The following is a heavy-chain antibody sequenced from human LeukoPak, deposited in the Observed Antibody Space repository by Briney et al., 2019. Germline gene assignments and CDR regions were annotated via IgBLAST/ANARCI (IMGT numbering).Heavy chain of an antibody. CDR3: ARDLYYYDSSGYHDVFDI. J-gene: IGHJ3*02. V-gene: IGHV1-18*01. CDR2: ISAYHGNT. Sequence: GASVKVSCKASGYTFTSYGLSWVRQAPGQGLEWMGWISAYHGNTYYAQKLQGRLTLTTDTSTNTAYMELRSLRSDDTAVYYCARDLYYYDSSGYHDVFDIWGQGTMVTVSS. CDR1: GYTFTSYG. D-gene: IGHD3-22*01.